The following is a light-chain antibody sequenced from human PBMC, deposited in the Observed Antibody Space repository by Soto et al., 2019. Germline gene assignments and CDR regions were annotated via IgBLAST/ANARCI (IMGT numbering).Light chain of an antibody. CDR1: QTISSW. J-gene: IGKJ1*01. Sequence: DIHMTQSPSTLSGSVGDRVAITCLASQTISSWLAWYQQKPGKAPKLLIYKASTLKSGVPSRFSGSGSGTEFTLTISSLQPDDFATYYCQHYNSYSEAFGQGTKV. CDR2: KAS. V-gene: IGKV1-5*03. CDR3: QHYNSYSEA.